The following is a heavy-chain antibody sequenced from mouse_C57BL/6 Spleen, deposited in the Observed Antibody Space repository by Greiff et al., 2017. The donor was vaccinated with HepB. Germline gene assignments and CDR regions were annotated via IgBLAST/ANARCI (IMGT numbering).Heavy chain of an antibody. V-gene: IGHV1-19*01. CDR3: ARFYGREDYFDY. CDR1: GYTFTDYY. Sequence: DVQLQESGPVLVKPGASVKMSCKASGYTFTDYYMNWVKQSHGKSLEWIGVINPYNGGTSYNQKFKGKATLTVDKSSSTAYMELNSLTSEDSAVYYCARFYGREDYFDYWGQGTTLTVSS. J-gene: IGHJ2*01. D-gene: IGHD1-1*01. CDR2: INPYNGGT.